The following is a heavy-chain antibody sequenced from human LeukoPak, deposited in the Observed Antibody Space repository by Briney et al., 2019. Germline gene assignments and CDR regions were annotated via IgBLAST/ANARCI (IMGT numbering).Heavy chain of an antibody. V-gene: IGHV3-23*01. CDR1: GFTFSSYG. CDR3: ARDLGAVAGTYYYYMDV. CDR2: ISGSGGST. Sequence: GGSLRLSCAASGFTFSSYGMSWVRQAPGKGLEWVSAISGSGGSTYYADSVKGRFTISRDNSKNTLYLQMSSLRAEDTAVYYCARDLGAVAGTYYYYMDVWGKGTTVTVSS. J-gene: IGHJ6*03. D-gene: IGHD6-19*01.